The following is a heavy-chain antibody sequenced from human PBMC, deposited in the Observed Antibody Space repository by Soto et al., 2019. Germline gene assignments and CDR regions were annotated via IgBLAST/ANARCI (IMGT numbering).Heavy chain of an antibody. CDR2: IIPILGIA. CDR3: ARDPPPPHYYDSNKEPFDY. Sequence: QVQLVQSGAEVKKPGSSVKVSCKASGGTFSSYTISWVRQAPGQGLEWMGRIIPILGIANYAQKFQGRVTITADKSTSTAYMELSSLRSEDTAVYYCARDPPPPHYYDSNKEPFDYWGQGTLVTVSS. V-gene: IGHV1-69*08. D-gene: IGHD3-22*01. CDR1: GGTFSSYT. J-gene: IGHJ4*02.